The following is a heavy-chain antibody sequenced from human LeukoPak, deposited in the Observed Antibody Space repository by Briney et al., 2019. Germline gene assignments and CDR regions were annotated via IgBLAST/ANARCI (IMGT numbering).Heavy chain of an antibody. CDR1: GFTFSSYA. CDR3: AKSSSSGWSLDY. CDR2: ISYDGSNK. Sequence: GGSLRLSCAASGFTFSSYAMHWVRQAPGKGLEWVAVISYDGSNKYYADSVKGRFTISRDNSKNTLYLQINSLRAEDTAVYYCAKSSSSGWSLDYWGQGTLVTVSS. V-gene: IGHV3-30-3*02. J-gene: IGHJ4*02. D-gene: IGHD6-19*01.